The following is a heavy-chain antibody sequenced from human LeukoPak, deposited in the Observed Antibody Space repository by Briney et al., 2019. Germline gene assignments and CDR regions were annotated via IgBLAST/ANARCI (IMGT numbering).Heavy chain of an antibody. CDR1: GFTFSSYS. V-gene: IGHV3-48*01. CDR3: ARAHPGDYGDFQFDC. CDR2: ISSSSSTI. Sequence: PGGSLRLACAASGFTFSSYSMNWVRQAPGKGLEWVSYISSSSSTIYYADSVKGRFTISRDNAKNSLYLQMNSLRAEDTAVYYCARAHPGDYGDFQFDCWGQGTLVTVSS. D-gene: IGHD4-17*01. J-gene: IGHJ4*02.